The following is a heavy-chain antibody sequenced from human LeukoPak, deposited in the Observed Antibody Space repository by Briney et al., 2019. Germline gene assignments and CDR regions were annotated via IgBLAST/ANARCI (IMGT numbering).Heavy chain of an antibody. CDR2: ISIDGSQR. J-gene: IGHJ4*02. V-gene: IGHV3-7*03. D-gene: IGHD3-16*01. Sequence: QPGGSVRLSCAASGFSFSTTWMTWVRQTPGKGLELVANISIDGSQRYHADSVEGRFTISRDNVKNTLYLQMSSLRVEDTAVYYCARDPGWGALDYWGQGALVIVSS. CDR1: GFSFSTTW. CDR3: ARDPGWGALDY.